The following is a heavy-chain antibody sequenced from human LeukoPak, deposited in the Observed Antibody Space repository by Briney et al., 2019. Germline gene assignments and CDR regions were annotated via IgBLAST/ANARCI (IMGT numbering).Heavy chain of an antibody. D-gene: IGHD3/OR15-3a*01. V-gene: IGHV4-39*01. CDR3: ARQTGSGLFILP. J-gene: IGHJ4*02. Sequence: SETLSLTCTVSGVSISSSYSYWGWIRQPPGMGLEWIGSIYYTGNTYYNASLKSQVSISIDTSQNQFSLKLTSVTAAGTAVYYCARQTGSGLFILPGGQGTLVTVSS. CDR2: IYYTGNT. CDR1: GVSISSSYSY.